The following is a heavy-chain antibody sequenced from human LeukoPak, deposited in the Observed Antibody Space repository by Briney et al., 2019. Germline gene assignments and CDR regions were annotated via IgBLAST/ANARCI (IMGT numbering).Heavy chain of an antibody. V-gene: IGHV4-59*01. CDR2: IYYSGST. D-gene: IGHD3-9*01. Sequence: SETLSLTCTVYGGSISSYYWSWIRQPPGKGLEWIGYIYYSGSTNYNPSLKSRVTISVDTSKNQFSLKLSSVAAADTAVYYCARDRNYDILTGYYHYYYGMDVWGQGTTATVSS. J-gene: IGHJ6*02. CDR3: ARDRNYDILTGYYHYYYGMDV. CDR1: GGSISSYY.